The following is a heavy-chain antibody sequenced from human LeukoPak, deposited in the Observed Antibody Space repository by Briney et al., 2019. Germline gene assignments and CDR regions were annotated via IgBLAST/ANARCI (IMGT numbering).Heavy chain of an antibody. J-gene: IGHJ3*02. CDR2: ISSSSSTI. Sequence: GGSLRLSCAASGFTFSSYSMNWVRQAPGKGLEWVSYISSSSSTIYYADSVKGRFTISRDNAKNSLYLQMNSLSAEDTAIYYCARDEIRRHDGLDIWGQGTMVSVSS. D-gene: IGHD5-24*01. CDR1: GFTFSSYS. V-gene: IGHV3-48*04. CDR3: ARDEIRRHDGLDI.